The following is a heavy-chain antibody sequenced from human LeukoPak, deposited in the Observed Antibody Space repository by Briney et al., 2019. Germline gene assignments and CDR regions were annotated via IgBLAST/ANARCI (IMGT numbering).Heavy chain of an antibody. CDR3: ARDQMGPDY. V-gene: IGHV3-74*01. CDR1: GFTFTTYW. CDR2: INTDGSST. Sequence: PGGSLRLPCTASGFTFTTYWMHWVRQAPGKGLVWVSRINTDGSSTSYADSVKGRFTISRDNAKNTLYLQMNSLRAEDTAVYYCARDQMGPDYWGQGTLVTVSS. D-gene: IGHD2-8*01. J-gene: IGHJ4*02.